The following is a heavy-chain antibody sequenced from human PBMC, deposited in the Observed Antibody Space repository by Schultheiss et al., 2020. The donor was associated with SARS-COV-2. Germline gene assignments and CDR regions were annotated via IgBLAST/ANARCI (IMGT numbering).Heavy chain of an antibody. CDR3: ARGGGEVVPANYYYYYMDV. Sequence: SQTLSLTCTVSGGSISSYYWSWIRQPPGKGLEWIGYIYYSGSTNYNPSLKSRVTISVDTSKNQFSLKLSSVTAADTAVYYCARGGGEVVPANYYYYYMDVWGKGTTVTVSS. CDR2: IYYSGST. D-gene: IGHD2-2*01. CDR1: GGSISSYY. V-gene: IGHV4-59*08. J-gene: IGHJ6*03.